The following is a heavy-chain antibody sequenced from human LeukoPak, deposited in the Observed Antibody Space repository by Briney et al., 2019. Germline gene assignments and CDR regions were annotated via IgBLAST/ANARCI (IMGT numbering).Heavy chain of an antibody. J-gene: IGHJ5*02. D-gene: IGHD4-11*01. CDR1: GDTFSTYA. V-gene: IGHV1-69*05. Sequence: GSSVKVSCKASGDTFSTYAITWVRQAPGQGLEWMGGIIPIFGTPNYAQNFQGRVTITTDESTSTAYMELSSLRSEDTALYYCATIRNDYSNYDVPRLWFDPWGQGTLVTVSS. CDR3: ATIRNDYSNYDVPRLWFDP. CDR2: IIPIFGTP.